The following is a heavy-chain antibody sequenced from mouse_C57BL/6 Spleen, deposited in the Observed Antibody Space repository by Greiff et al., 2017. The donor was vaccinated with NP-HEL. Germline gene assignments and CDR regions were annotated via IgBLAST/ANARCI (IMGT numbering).Heavy chain of an antibody. Sequence: QVQLQQPGTELVKPGASVKLSCKASGYTFTSYWMHWVKQRPGQGLEWIGNINPSNGGTNYNEKFKSKATMTVDKSSSTAYMQLSSLTYEDSAVYYCARGGINWYFEVRGTGTTVTDSS. D-gene: IGHD2-4*01. CDR1: GYTFTSYW. CDR2: INPSNGGT. CDR3: ARGGINWYFEV. J-gene: IGHJ1*03. V-gene: IGHV1-53*01.